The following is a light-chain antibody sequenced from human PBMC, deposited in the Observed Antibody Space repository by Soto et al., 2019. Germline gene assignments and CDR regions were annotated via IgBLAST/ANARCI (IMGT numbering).Light chain of an antibody. CDR2: GTS. CDR1: LSVSSNS. Sequence: EIVLTQSPDTLSLSPGESANLSCRASLSVSSNSLAWYQQKPGQAPRLLVAGTSSRATGIPDRFSGSGSGTDFTLTISGLDPEDFAVYYCQQFSSSPPGVTFG. V-gene: IGKV3-20*01. J-gene: IGKJ3*01. CDR3: QQFSSSPPGVT.